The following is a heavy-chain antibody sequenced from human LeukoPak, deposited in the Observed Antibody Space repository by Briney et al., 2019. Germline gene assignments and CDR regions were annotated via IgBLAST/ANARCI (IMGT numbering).Heavy chain of an antibody. V-gene: IGHV1-18*01. J-gene: IGHJ6*02. CDR1: GYTFTGFG. CDR2: VSAFNGNT. CDR3: ARDPLSDILTNAPSPLGLDV. Sequence: ASVKVSCKTSGYTFTGFGISWVRQAPGQGLEWMGWVSAFNGNTNYAQSLQGRVTMTTDTSTSTAYMELRSLRSDDTAVYYCARDPLSDILTNAPSPLGLDVWGQGTTVTVPS. D-gene: IGHD3-9*01.